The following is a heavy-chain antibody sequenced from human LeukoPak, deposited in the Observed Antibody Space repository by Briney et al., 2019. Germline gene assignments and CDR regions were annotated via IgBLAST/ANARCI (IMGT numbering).Heavy chain of an antibody. J-gene: IGHJ4*02. CDR2: IRSKAYGETA. CDR1: GFTFGDYA. D-gene: IGHD1-1*01. V-gene: IGHV3-49*03. Sequence: GGSLRLFCTASGFTFGDYAMSWIRQAPGKGLEWVGFIRSKAYGETADYAASVKGRFTISRDDSKAIAYLQMNSLKTGDTAVYHCTRDRGAYNLYDYWGQGTLVTVSS. CDR3: TRDRGAYNLYDY.